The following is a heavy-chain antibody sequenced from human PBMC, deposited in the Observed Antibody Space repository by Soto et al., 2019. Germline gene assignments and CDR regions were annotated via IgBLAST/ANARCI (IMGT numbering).Heavy chain of an antibody. Sequence: GGSLRLSCAASGFTFSSYAMSWVRQAPGKGLEWVSAISGSGGSTYYADSVKGRFTISRDNSKNTLYLQMNSLRAEDTAVYYCAKLGLYAGYYHNYYMDVWGKGTTVTVSS. V-gene: IGHV3-23*01. CDR3: AKLGLYAGYYHNYYMDV. J-gene: IGHJ6*03. CDR1: GFTFSSYA. D-gene: IGHD2-2*02. CDR2: ISGSGGST.